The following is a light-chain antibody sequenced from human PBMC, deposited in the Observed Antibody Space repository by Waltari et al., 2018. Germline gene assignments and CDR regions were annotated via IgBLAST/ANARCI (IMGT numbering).Light chain of an antibody. Sequence: QAVVTQEPSLTVSPGGTVTPSCAFTTEPAISNPYPYWFQQKPGQAPRKLIADTSNRHSRTPARLSGSLLGGKAALTLSGAQAEDEAEYYGYFSFSGAGVFGGGTEVTV. V-gene: IGLV7-46*01. CDR1: TEPAISNPY. CDR2: DTS. CDR3: YFSFSGAGV. J-gene: IGLJ3*02.